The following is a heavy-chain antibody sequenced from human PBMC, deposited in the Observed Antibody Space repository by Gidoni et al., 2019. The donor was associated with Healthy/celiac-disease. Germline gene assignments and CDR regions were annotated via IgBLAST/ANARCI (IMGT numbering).Heavy chain of an antibody. CDR1: GGSISSGGYY. J-gene: IGHJ4*02. Sequence: QVQLQESGPGLVKPSQTLSLTCTVSGGSISSGGYYWSWIRQHPGKGLEWIGYIYYSGSTSYNPSLKSRATISVDTSKNQFSLRLSSVTAADTAVYYCARERGTVVAPIDYWGQGTLVTVSS. CDR2: IYYSGST. D-gene: IGHD2-15*01. V-gene: IGHV4-31*03. CDR3: ARERGTVVAPIDY.